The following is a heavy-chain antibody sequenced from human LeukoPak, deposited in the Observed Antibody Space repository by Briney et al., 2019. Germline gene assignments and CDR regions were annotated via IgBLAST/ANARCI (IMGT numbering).Heavy chain of an antibody. CDR3: AKDIFPIVGATHDAFDI. J-gene: IGHJ3*02. Sequence: PGGSLRLSCAASGFTVSSNYMSWVRQAPGKGLEWVSLISGDGGSTYYADSVKGRFTISRDNSKNSLYLQMNSLRTEDTALYYCAKDIFPIVGATHDAFDIWGQGTMVTVSS. CDR1: GFTVSSNY. CDR2: ISGDGGST. D-gene: IGHD1-26*01. V-gene: IGHV3-43*02.